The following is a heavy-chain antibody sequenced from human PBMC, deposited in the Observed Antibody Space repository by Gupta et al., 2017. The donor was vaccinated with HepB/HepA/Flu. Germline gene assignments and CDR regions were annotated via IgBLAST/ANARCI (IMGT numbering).Heavy chain of an antibody. Sequence: QVQLVQSGAEVKKPGASVKVSCKASGYPFTSYAMHWRCQAPGQRLGWMGWINAGNGNTKDSQKFQGRVTITRDTSASTAYMGLSSLRSEDTAVYYCARSRDRDCSGGSCYLFDYWGQGTLVTVSS. J-gene: IGHJ4*02. V-gene: IGHV1-3*01. CDR3: ARSRDRDCSGGSCYLFDY. CDR1: GYPFTSYA. D-gene: IGHD2-15*01. CDR2: INAGNGNT.